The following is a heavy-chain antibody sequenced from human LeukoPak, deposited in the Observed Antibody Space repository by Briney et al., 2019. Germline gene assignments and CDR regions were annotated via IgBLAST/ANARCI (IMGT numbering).Heavy chain of an antibody. Sequence: GGSLRLSCSASGVTLRSYGVHWVRQAPGKGLEWVAVTSYDGSDEHYADSVKGRFTVSRDNSKNTVYLQMNSLRAEDTAVYYCAKDSSRWAFDYWGQGSLVTVSS. J-gene: IGHJ4*02. D-gene: IGHD6-13*01. CDR1: GVTLRSYG. CDR2: TSYDGSDE. V-gene: IGHV3-30*18. CDR3: AKDSSRWAFDY.